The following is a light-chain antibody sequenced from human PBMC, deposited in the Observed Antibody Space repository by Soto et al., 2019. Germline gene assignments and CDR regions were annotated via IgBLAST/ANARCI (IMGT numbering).Light chain of an antibody. CDR2: EVD. Sequence: QSALTQPASVSGSPGQSINISCTGSNGDVGAYNYVSWFQQHPSKAPQLLIYEVDDRPSGVSNRFSGSKSGNTASLTISGLLAEDEADYYCCSFTSSNIWVFGGGTKVTVL. CDR1: NGDVGAYNY. V-gene: IGLV2-14*01. J-gene: IGLJ3*02. CDR3: CSFTSSNIWV.